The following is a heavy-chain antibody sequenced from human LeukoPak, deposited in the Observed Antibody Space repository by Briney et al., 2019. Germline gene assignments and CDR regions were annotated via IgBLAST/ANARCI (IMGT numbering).Heavy chain of an antibody. CDR3: ARSASGSYSHY. D-gene: IGHD1-26*01. Sequence: PSETLSLTCTVSGGSISSGGYYWSWIRQHPGKGLEWIGYIYYSGSTYYNPSLKSRVTISVDTSKNQFSLKLSSVTAADTAVYYCARSASGSYSHYWGQGTPVTVSS. J-gene: IGHJ4*02. CDR1: GGSISSGGYY. V-gene: IGHV4-31*03. CDR2: IYYSGST.